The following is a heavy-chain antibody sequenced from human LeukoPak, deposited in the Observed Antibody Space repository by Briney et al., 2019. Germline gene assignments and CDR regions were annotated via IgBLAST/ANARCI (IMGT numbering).Heavy chain of an antibody. Sequence: ASVKVSCKASGYTFTGYYMHWVRQAPGQGLEWMGWINGGNGNAKYSQKFQGRVSVTRDTSASTAYMELTSLKSEDTAMYYCARSPNPGGSPYYFDFWGQGTLVTVSS. CDR1: GYTFTGYY. J-gene: IGHJ4*02. V-gene: IGHV1/OR15-3*02. CDR3: ARSPNPGGSPYYFDF. D-gene: IGHD1-26*01. CDR2: INGGNGNA.